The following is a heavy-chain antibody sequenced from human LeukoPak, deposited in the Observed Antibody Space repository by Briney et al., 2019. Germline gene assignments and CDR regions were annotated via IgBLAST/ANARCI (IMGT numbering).Heavy chain of an antibody. CDR1: GGSFSAYY. V-gene: IGHV4-34*01. CDR2: INHSGGIGEINHSGTT. CDR3: ARGGPHYLARLDPFDF. J-gene: IGHJ4*02. D-gene: IGHD6-25*01. Sequence: SETLSLTCAVYGGSFSAYYWSWIRQPPGKGLEWIGEINHSGGIGEINHSGTTNYNPSLKSRVTISVDTSRNQFSLEVTAVTAADTAVYYCARGGPHYLARLDPFDFWGQGTLVTVSS.